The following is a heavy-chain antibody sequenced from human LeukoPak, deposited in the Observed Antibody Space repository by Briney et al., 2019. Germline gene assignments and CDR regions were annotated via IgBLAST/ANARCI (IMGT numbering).Heavy chain of an antibody. CDR1: AFTFSSYG. D-gene: IGHD4-11*01. V-gene: IGHV3-30*03. CDR2: ISYDGSDK. Sequence: GGSLRLSCAASAFTFSSYGMHWVRQAPGKGLEWVALISYDGSDKYYADSVKGRFTISRDNSKNTLYLQMNSLRAEDTAVYYCARGRVSSSTWYSTYYYYFYMDVWGKGTTVTVSS. J-gene: IGHJ6*03. CDR3: ARGRVSSSTWYSTYYYYFYMDV.